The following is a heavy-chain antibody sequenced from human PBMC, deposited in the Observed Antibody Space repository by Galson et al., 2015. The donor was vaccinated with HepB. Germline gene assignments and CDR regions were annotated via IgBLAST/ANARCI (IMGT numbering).Heavy chain of an antibody. CDR2: IIAANDDT. J-gene: IGHJ5*02. CDR3: AREKDDWNDYWFDP. D-gene: IGHD1-1*01. Sequence: SVKVSCKASGYTFTTYGMHWVRQAPGQSLEWMGWIIAANDDTGYSQKFQDRLTITRDTSATTVYMELSSLRSEDTAVYYCAREKDDWNDYWFDPWGQGTLVTVSS. V-gene: IGHV1-3*01. CDR1: GYTFTTYG.